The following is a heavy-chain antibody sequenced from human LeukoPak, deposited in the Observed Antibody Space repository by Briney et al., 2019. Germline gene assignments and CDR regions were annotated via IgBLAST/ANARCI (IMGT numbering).Heavy chain of an antibody. CDR1: GGSFSGYY. V-gene: IGHV4-59*10. Sequence: SETLSLTCAVYGGSFSGYYWSWIRQPAGKGLEWIGRIYTSGSTNYNPSLKSRVTMSVDTSKNQFSLKLSSVTAADTAVYYCASEGYLNWFDPWGQGTLVTVSS. J-gene: IGHJ5*02. D-gene: IGHD1-26*01. CDR2: IYTSGST. CDR3: ASEGYLNWFDP.